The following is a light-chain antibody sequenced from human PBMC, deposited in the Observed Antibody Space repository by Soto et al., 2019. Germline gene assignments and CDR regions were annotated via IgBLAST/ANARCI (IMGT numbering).Light chain of an antibody. CDR3: QQYANLPLT. V-gene: IGKV1-33*01. Sequence: DIQMTQSPSSLSASVGDRVTIACQASEEIYNYLNWYQQKPGKAPKLLIYDASNLETGAPSRFSVSESGTDFTLIISSLQPEDIATYYCQQYANLPLTFGQGTRLEIK. CDR1: EEIYNY. CDR2: DAS. J-gene: IGKJ5*01.